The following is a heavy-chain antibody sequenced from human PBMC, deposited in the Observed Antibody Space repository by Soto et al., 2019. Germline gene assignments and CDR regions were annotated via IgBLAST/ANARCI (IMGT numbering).Heavy chain of an antibody. Sequence: PGGSLRLSCEVSGFTFSRYGMHWVRQAPGKGLEWVSSISSSRSNINYADSVKGRFTISRDNAKNSLYLQMNSLRAEDTAVYYCARDFTKSSSWPYYFDYWGQGTLVTAPQ. CDR2: ISSSRSNI. CDR3: ARDFTKSSSWPYYFDY. V-gene: IGHV3-21*01. J-gene: IGHJ4*02. D-gene: IGHD6-13*01. CDR1: GFTFSRYG.